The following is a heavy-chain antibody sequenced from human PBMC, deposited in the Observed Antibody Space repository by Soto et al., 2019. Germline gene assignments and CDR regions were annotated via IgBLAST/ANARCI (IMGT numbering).Heavy chain of an antibody. CDR1: GYTFTHYD. CDR3: AREGLEYSSGTWFDL. J-gene: IGHJ5*02. Sequence: QVQLVQSGAEVKKPGASVKVSCKASGYTFTHYDINWVRQAPGQGLEWMGWMNPNSGNTGYAQKFQGRVTMTRDTSINTVCLELSSLRSEDTAVYYCAREGLEYSSGTWFDLWGQGTLVTVSS. D-gene: IGHD6-25*01. V-gene: IGHV1-8*01. CDR2: MNPNSGNT.